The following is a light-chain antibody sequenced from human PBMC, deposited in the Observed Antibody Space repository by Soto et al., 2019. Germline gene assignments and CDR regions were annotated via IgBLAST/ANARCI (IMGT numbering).Light chain of an antibody. CDR1: QSISTF. V-gene: IGKV1-39*01. J-gene: IGKJ1*01. CDR3: QQSFTAPWT. CDR2: TTS. Sequence: DIQMTQSPSSLSASVGDRVTVTCRASQSISTFLNWYQQKPGKAPNLLIYTTSTLHGGVPWRFSGSGSGTDFTLTISSLQPEDFATYYCQQSFTAPWTFGQGTRVEIK.